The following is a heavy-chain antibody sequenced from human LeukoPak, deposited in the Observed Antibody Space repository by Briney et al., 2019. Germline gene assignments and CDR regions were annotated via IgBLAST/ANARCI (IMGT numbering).Heavy chain of an antibody. Sequence: GGSLRLSCVASGFTFSNYEMNWVRQAPGKGLEWLSYISGSGSTTHYADSVKGRFTISRDISKNTVLLQMTSLRAEATPVNSCPRNFGTSYTSWGQGIPVTVSP. CDR2: ISGSGSTT. CDR3: PRNFGTSYTS. J-gene: IGHJ5*02. D-gene: IGHD2-2*02. CDR1: GFTFSNYE. V-gene: IGHV3-48*03.